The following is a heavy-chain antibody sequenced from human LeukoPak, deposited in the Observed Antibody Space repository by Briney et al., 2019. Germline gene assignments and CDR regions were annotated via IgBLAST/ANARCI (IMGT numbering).Heavy chain of an antibody. J-gene: IGHJ3*02. CDR1: GGSISSYY. V-gene: IGHV4-59*08. CDR3: ARRSVVTANNFDTFDI. D-gene: IGHD2-21*02. CDR2: IYYTGSN. Sequence: SETLSLTCTVSGGSISSYYWNWIRQPPGKGLEWIGYIYYTGSNNYNPSLRGRVTVSLDTSKNQFSLKLSSVTAADTAVYYCARRSVVTANNFDTFDIWSQGTMVTVSS.